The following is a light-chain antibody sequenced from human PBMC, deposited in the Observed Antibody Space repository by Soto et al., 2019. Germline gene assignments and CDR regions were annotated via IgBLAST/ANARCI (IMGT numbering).Light chain of an antibody. CDR3: HQYGSAPFT. Sequence: EIVLTQSPGTLSLSPGERATLSCRASQSVASSHLAWDRQKPGQTPRLLIYDASSRATGIPDRISGSGSGTDFTLTTIRLDPEAFAVYYCHQYGSAPFTFGPGTKVDIK. V-gene: IGKV3-20*01. CDR2: DAS. J-gene: IGKJ3*01. CDR1: QSVASSH.